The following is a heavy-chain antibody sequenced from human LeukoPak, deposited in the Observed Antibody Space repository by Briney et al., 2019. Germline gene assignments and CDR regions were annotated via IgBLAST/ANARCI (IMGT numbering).Heavy chain of an antibody. J-gene: IGHJ6*03. V-gene: IGHV4-59*08. CDR1: GGSISSYY. Sequence: SETLSLTCTVSGGSISSYYWSWIRQPPGKGLEWIGYIYYSGSTNYNPSLKSRVTISVDTSKNQFSLKLSSVTAADTAVYYCARLSSDDFWSGYYHYYYYYMDVWGKGTTVTVSS. CDR3: ARLSSDDFWSGYYHYYYYYMDV. CDR2: IYYSGST. D-gene: IGHD3-3*01.